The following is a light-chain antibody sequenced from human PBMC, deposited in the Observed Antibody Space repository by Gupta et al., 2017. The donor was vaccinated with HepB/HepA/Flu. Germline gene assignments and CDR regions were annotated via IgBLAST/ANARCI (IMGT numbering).Light chain of an antibody. V-gene: IGLV3-19*01. CDR3: NSRDSRGNRPVV. CDR2: GKN. Sequence: SSELTPDPAVSVALGQTVRITCQGDSLRSYYASWYQQKPGQAPVLVIYGKNNRPSGIPDRFSGSSSGNTASLTITGAQAEDEADYYCNSRDSRGNRPVVFGGGTKLTVL. CDR1: SLRSYY. J-gene: IGLJ2*01.